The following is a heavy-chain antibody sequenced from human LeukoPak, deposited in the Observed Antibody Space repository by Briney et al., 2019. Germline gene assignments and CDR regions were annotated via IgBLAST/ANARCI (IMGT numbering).Heavy chain of an antibody. Sequence: GESLRISFKGSGYSFTSYWISWVRQMPGKGLEWMGRIDPSDSYTNYSPSFQGHVTISADKSISTAYLQWSSLKASDTAMYYCARQDRAVAGTLRNWFDPWGQGTLVTVSS. CDR2: IDPSDSYT. CDR3: ARQDRAVAGTLRNWFDP. D-gene: IGHD6-19*01. J-gene: IGHJ5*02. CDR1: GYSFTSYW. V-gene: IGHV5-10-1*01.